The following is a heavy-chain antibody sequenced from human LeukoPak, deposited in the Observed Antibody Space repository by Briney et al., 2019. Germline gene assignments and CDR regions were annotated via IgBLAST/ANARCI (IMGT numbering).Heavy chain of an antibody. CDR2: IYSSGNT. J-gene: IGHJ5*02. V-gene: IGHV3-53*01. D-gene: IGHD1-26*01. Sequence: GGSLRLSCAASGFTGSSNYMSWVRQAPGKGLEWVSIIYSSGNTYYADSVKGRFTISRDTSKNTLYLQMNSLRAEDTAFYYCAREVGATRGLDPWGQGTLVTVSS. CDR1: GFTGSSNY. CDR3: AREVGATRGLDP.